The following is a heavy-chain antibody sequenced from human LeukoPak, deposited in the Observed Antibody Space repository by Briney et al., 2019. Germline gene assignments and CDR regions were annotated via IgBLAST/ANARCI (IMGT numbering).Heavy chain of an antibody. V-gene: IGHV4-39*01. CDR3: ARLRFPPANFFDY. CDR2: MYYSGST. Sequence: PSETLSLTCTVSGGSISSSSYYWGWIRQPPGKGLEWIGSMYYSGSTYYNPSLKSRVTISIDTSKNQFSLKLCSVTAADTAVYYCARLRFPPANFFDYSGQGTLVTVSS. CDR1: GGSISSSSYY. D-gene: IGHD6-25*01. J-gene: IGHJ4*02.